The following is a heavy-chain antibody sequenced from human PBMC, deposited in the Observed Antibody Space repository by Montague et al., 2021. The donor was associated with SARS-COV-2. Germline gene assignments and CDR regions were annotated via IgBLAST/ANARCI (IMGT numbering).Heavy chain of an antibody. CDR3: ARAQNTCFIANCVNYFDV. J-gene: IGHJ4*02. CDR1: GGSMSGYY. CDR2: VHYTGST. V-gene: IGHV4-59*01. D-gene: IGHD1-1*01. Sequence: SETLSLTCEVSGGSMSGYYWTWIRQSPGKGLEWIGYVHYTGSTKYNPSLKTRVSLSLDTPKNHFSLHLSSVTAVDTAIYFCARAQNTCFIANCVNYFDVWGLGALVTVSS.